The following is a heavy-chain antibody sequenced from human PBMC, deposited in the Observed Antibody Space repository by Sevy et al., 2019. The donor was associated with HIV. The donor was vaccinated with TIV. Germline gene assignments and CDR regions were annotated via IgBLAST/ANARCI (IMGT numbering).Heavy chain of an antibody. V-gene: IGHV4-34*01. CDR3: ARHCTGSSCSHAFNI. J-gene: IGHJ3*02. CDR2: INHSGDT. Sequence: SETLSLTCAVYGGSFSGYYWSWIRQPPGKGLEWIGEINHSGDTNYNPSLKSRVTIAVDTSKNQFSLKLNSVTAADTAVYYCARHCTGSSCSHAFNIWGQGTMVTVSS. D-gene: IGHD2-15*01. CDR1: GGSFSGYY.